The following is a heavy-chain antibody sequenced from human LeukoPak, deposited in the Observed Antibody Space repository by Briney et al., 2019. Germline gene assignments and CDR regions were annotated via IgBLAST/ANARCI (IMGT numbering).Heavy chain of an antibody. D-gene: IGHD3-10*01. CDR1: GFTVSTNY. V-gene: IGHV3-66*01. J-gene: IGHJ6*03. CDR2: IYSGGGT. CDR3: ARGGSGLYGYMDV. Sequence: GGSLRLSCAASGFTVSTNYMSWVRQAPGKGLEWVSLIYSGGGTYYADSVKGRFTISRDNSRNTLSLQMNSLRVDDTAVYYCARGGSGLYGYMDVWGKGTTVTVSS.